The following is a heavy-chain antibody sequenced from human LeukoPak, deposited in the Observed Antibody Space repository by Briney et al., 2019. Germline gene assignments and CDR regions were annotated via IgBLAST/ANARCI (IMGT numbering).Heavy chain of an antibody. CDR2: IYYSGST. CDR1: GGSISSSSYY. V-gene: IGHV4-39*01. Sequence: SETLSLTCTVSGGSISSSSYYWGWIRQPPGKGLEWIGSIYYSGSTYYNPSLKSRVTISVDTSKNQFSLKLSSVTAADTAVYYCARRGTEQLLHGQLTTNWFDPWGQGTLVTVSS. D-gene: IGHD6-6*01. J-gene: IGHJ5*02. CDR3: ARRGTEQLLHGQLTTNWFDP.